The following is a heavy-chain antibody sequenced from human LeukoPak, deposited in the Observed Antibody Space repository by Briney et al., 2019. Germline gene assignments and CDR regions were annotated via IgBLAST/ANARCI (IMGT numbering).Heavy chain of an antibody. J-gene: IGHJ3*02. D-gene: IGHD6-13*01. Sequence: GGSLRLSCAASGFTFSSYGMHWVRQAPGKGLEWVAVISYDGSNKYYADSVKGRFTISRDNSKNTLYLQMNSLRAEDTAVYYCAKGSSSWYILNDAFDIWGQGTMVTVSS. CDR2: ISYDGSNK. CDR1: GFTFSSYG. V-gene: IGHV3-30*18. CDR3: AKGSSSWYILNDAFDI.